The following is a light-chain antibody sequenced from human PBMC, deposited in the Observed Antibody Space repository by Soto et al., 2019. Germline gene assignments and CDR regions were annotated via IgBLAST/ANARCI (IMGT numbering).Light chain of an antibody. CDR2: KAS. J-gene: IGKJ1*01. CDR3: QHYNSYSEA. Sequence: DIQVTQSPSTLSGSVGDRVTITCRASQTISSWLAWYQQKPGKAPKLLIYKASTLKSGVPSRFSGSGSGTEFTLTISSLQPDDFETYYCQHYNSYSEALGQGTKVDIK. V-gene: IGKV1-5*03. CDR1: QTISSW.